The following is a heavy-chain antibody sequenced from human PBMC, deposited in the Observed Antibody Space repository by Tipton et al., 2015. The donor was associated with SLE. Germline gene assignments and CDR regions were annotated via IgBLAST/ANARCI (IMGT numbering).Heavy chain of an antibody. CDR3: ARDKIVGATRTFDI. Sequence: LRLSCAVYGRSFSGYYWSWIRQPPGKGLEWIGEINHSGSTNYNPSLKSRVTISVDTSKNQFSLKLSSVTAADTAVYYCARDKIVGATRTFDIWGQGTMVTVSS. J-gene: IGHJ3*02. V-gene: IGHV4-34*01. CDR1: GRSFSGYY. CDR2: INHSGST. D-gene: IGHD1-26*01.